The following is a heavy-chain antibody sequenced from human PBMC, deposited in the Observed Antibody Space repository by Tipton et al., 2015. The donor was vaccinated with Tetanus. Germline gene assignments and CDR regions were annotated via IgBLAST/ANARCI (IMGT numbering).Heavy chain of an antibody. CDR1: GFAFSDHW. J-gene: IGHJ4*02. D-gene: IGHD3-9*01. Sequence: SLRLSCAASGFAFSDHWMSWVRQAPGKGLEWVASIQPDESESHIVDSVKGRFTISRDSTKNSVYLQMNSLRIEDTSVYYCVTGTLRYGARGQGTLVTVSS. CDR3: VTGTLRYGA. CDR2: IQPDESES. V-gene: IGHV3-7*01.